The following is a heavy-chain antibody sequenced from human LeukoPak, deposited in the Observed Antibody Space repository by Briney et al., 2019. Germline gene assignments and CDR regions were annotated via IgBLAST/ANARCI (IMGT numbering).Heavy chain of an antibody. Sequence: PGGSLRLSCAASGFRFSSHAMSWVRQAPGKGLEWVSAISDSGGDTYYADSVKGRFTISRDNSKNTLYLQMNTLGAEDTAVYYCVKEDYYDSSGYYPLGYWGQGTLVTVSS. CDR1: GFRFSSHA. V-gene: IGHV3-23*01. CDR2: ISDSGGDT. D-gene: IGHD3-22*01. CDR3: VKEDYYDSSGYYPLGY. J-gene: IGHJ4*02.